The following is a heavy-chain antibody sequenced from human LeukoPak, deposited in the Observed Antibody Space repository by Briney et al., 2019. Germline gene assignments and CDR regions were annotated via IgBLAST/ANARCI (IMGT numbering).Heavy chain of an antibody. CDR3: ARVLRGGLEYFDY. CDR2: IYHSGST. Sequence: SGTLSLTCAVSGGSISDSNWWSWVRQPPGKGLEWIGEIYHSGSTNYNPSLKSRVTISVDKSKNQFSLKLSSVTAADTAVYYCARVLRGGLEYFDYWGQGTLVTVSS. CDR1: GGSISDSNW. V-gene: IGHV4-4*02. J-gene: IGHJ4*02.